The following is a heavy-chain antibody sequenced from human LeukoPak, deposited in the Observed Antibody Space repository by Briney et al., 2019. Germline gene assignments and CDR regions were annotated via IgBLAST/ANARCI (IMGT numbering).Heavy chain of an antibody. J-gene: IGHJ4*02. CDR1: GFTFSSYS. D-gene: IGHD1-26*01. CDR2: ISSSSSYI. V-gene: IGHV3-21*01. CDR3: ARDLLGELPYFYY. Sequence: PGGSLRLSCAASGFTFSSYSMNWVRQAPGKGLEWVSSISSSSSYIYYADSVKGRFTISRDNAKNSLYLQMNSLRAEDTAVYYCARDLLGELPYFYYWGQGTLVTVSS.